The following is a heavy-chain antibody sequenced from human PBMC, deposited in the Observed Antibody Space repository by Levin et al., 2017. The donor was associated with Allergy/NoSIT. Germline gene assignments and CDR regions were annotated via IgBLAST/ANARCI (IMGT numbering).Heavy chain of an antibody. J-gene: IGHJ4*02. V-gene: IGHV3-23*01. D-gene: IGHD6-6*01. CDR3: AKDLGIAARQFDY. CDR2: ISGSGGST. Sequence: GESLKISCAASGFTFSSYAMSWVRQAPGKGLEWVSAISGSGGSTYYADSVKGRFTISRDNSKNTLYLQMNSLRAEDTAVYYCAKDLGIAARQFDYWGQGTLVTVSS. CDR1: GFTFSSYA.